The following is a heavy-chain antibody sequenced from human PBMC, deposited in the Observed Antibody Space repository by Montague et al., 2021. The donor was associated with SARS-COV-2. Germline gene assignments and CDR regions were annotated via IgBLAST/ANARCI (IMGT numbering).Heavy chain of an antibody. J-gene: IGHJ4*01. CDR3: ARQALGFCNGGGCFSTLAF. CDR2: IFSAGDT. CDR1: GDSMSSDRYY. Sequence: SETLSLTCSVSGDSMSSDRYYWGWIRQPPGKGLEWITCIFSAGDTYYNPSLKSRVTISLDTSKNQFSLNLDSVTAADTAVYYCARQALGFCNGGGCFSTLAFWGHGTLVTVSS. D-gene: IGHD2-15*01. V-gene: IGHV4-39*01.